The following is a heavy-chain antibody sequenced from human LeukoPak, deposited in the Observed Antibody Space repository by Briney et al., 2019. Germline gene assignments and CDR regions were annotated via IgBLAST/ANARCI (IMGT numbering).Heavy chain of an antibody. CDR1: GFTFSNAW. Sequence: GGSLRLSCAASGFTFSNAWMSWVRQAPGKGLEWVGRIKSKTDGGTTDYAAPVKGRFTISRDDSKNTLYLQMNSLRAEDTAVYYCAKAAIVVVIVDWGQGTLVTVSS. V-gene: IGHV3-15*01. CDR3: AKAAIVVVIVD. CDR2: IKSKTDGGTT. J-gene: IGHJ4*02. D-gene: IGHD3-22*01.